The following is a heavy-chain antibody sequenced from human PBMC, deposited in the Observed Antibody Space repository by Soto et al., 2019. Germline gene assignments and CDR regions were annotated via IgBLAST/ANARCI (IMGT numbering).Heavy chain of an antibody. Sequence: ASVKVSCKASGYTFTNYAMQWVRQAPGQSLEWMGWINAGNGNTKYSQRFQGRVTIIRDTTASTAYLELSSLRSEDTAVYYCARGIWTMARGAYYCDSCRQGTLVTVSS. CDR1: GYTFTNYA. CDR3: ARGIWTMARGAYYCDS. D-gene: IGHD3-10*01. J-gene: IGHJ4*02. CDR2: INAGNGNT. V-gene: IGHV1-3*01.